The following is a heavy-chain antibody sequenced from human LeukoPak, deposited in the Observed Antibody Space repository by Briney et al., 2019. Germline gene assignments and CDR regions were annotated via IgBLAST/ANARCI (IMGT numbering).Heavy chain of an antibody. D-gene: IGHD6-19*01. CDR3: AKDARRSDGWYFFDN. CDR1: GFTVSSDY. CDR2: VYSGGNT. Sequence: GGSLRLSCTASGFTVSSDYMSWVRQAPGKGLEWVSVVYSGGNTYYADSVKGRFTISRDNSKNTLCLQMISLRAEDTAIYYCAKDARRSDGWYFFDNWGQGTLVTVSS. J-gene: IGHJ4*02. V-gene: IGHV3-66*01.